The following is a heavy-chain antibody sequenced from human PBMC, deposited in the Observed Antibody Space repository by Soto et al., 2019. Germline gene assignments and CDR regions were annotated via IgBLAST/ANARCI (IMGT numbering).Heavy chain of an antibody. V-gene: IGHV3-30-3*01. CDR2: ISYDGSNK. Sequence: SLRLSCAASGFTFSSYAMHWVRQAPGKGLEWVAVISYDGSNKYYADSVKGRFTISRDNSKNTLYLQMNSLRAEDTAVYYCARDGADTAMGSQDYYYYGMDVWGQGTTVTVSS. CDR3: ARDGADTAMGSQDYYYYGMDV. J-gene: IGHJ6*02. D-gene: IGHD5-18*01. CDR1: GFTFSSYA.